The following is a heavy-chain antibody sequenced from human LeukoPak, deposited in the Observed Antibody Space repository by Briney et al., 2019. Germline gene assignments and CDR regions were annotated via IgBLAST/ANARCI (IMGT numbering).Heavy chain of an antibody. Sequence: AASVKVSCMASGGTFSSHALSWVRQAPGQGLEWMGGIIPMIGTGHYAQKFQGRVTITADESTSTAYMELSSLRYADTAVYYCAPTIDSVTLIVGPFDSWGQGTLVTVSS. CDR3: APTIDSVTLIVGPFDS. CDR1: GGTFSSHA. CDR2: IIPMIGTG. V-gene: IGHV1-69*01. D-gene: IGHD3-22*01. J-gene: IGHJ4*02.